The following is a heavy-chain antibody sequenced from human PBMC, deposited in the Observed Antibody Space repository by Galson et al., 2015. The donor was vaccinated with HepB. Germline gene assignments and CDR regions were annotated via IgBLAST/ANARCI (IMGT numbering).Heavy chain of an antibody. CDR2: INPDGSEK. V-gene: IGHV3-7*03. CDR1: EFTFSSYW. Sequence: SLRLSCAASEFTFSSYWMNWVRQAPGKGLEWVANINPDGSEKYYVASLKGRFTISRDNAKNSLYLQMDSLRAEDTAVYYCARRISLVRGIITKPDYYHGMDVWGQGTTVTVAS. CDR3: ARRISLVRGIITKPDYYHGMDV. D-gene: IGHD3-10*01. J-gene: IGHJ6*02.